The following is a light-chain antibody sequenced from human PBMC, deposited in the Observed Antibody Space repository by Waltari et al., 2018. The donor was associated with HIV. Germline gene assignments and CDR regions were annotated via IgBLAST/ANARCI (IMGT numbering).Light chain of an antibody. CDR1: QRVGSNY. Sequence: EIVLTQSPGTLSLSPGESSTLPGTASQRVGSNYLAWYQQKPGQAPRLLIFGASSRATGIPDRFSGSGSGTDFTLTISRLEPEDFAVYFCQQYINSPPWTFGQGTKVEI. CDR2: GAS. CDR3: QQYINSPPWT. V-gene: IGKV3-20*01. J-gene: IGKJ1*01.